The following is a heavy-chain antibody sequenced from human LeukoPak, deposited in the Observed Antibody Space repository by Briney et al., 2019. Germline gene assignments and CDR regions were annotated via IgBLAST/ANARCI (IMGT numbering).Heavy chain of an antibody. CDR1: GFTFSSYA. V-gene: IGHV3-30*04. J-gene: IGHJ5*02. CDR3: AKTMIFGVTRFDP. CDR2: ISYDGSNK. D-gene: IGHD3-3*01. Sequence: PGGSLRLSCAASGFTFSSYAMHWVRQAPGKGLEWVAVISYDGSNKYYADSVKGRFTISRDNSKNTLYLQMNSLRAEDTAVYYCAKTMIFGVTRFDPWGQGTLVTVSS.